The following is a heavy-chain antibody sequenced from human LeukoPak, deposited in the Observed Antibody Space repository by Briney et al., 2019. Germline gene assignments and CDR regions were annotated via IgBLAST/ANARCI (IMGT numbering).Heavy chain of an antibody. CDR1: GFPFSSYA. Sequence: GSLRLSFAASGFPFSSYAMSWGRPAPGKGLEWVSAISGSGGSTYYADSVKGRFTISRDNSKNTLYLQMNSLRAEDTAVYYCAKDSSGYYYYFDYWGQGTLVTVSS. J-gene: IGHJ4*02. V-gene: IGHV3-23*01. CDR3: AKDSSGYYYYFDY. D-gene: IGHD3-22*01. CDR2: ISGSGGST.